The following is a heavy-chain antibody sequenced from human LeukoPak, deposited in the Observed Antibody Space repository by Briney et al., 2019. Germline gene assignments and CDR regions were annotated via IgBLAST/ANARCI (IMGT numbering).Heavy chain of an antibody. Sequence: PGGSLRLSCAASGFTFDDYVVTWVRQAPGKGLEWVSGINWNGGSTGYADSVRGRFTISRDNAKNSLYLQMNSLRAEDTAVYYCARGGPYYDFWSGYYTGDSFDYWGQGTLVTVSS. D-gene: IGHD3-3*01. V-gene: IGHV3-20*04. J-gene: IGHJ4*02. CDR3: ARGGPYYDFWSGYYTGDSFDY. CDR2: INWNGGST. CDR1: GFTFDDYV.